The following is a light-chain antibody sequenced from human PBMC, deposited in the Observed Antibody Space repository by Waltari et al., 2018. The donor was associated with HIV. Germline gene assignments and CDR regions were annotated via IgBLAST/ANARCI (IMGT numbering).Light chain of an antibody. Sequence: QSVLTQPPSASGTPGQRVTISCSGSSSNIGSNYIYWYQQLPGTAPKLLIYRNKQRPSGVPDRFSGSKSGTLASLAISGLRSEDEADYSCAAWDDSLSGWVFGGGTKLTVL. J-gene: IGLJ3*02. CDR1: SSNIGSNY. V-gene: IGLV1-47*01. CDR2: RNK. CDR3: AAWDDSLSGWV.